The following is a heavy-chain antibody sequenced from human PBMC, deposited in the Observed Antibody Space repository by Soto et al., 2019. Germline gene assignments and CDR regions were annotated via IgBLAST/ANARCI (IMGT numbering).Heavy chain of an antibody. J-gene: IGHJ6*02. CDR3: ARDLDGDSSGTHGGMDV. CDR2: INPNSGGT. D-gene: IGHD3-22*01. Sequence: QVQLVQSGAEVKKPGASVKVSCKASGYTFTGYYMHWVRQAPGQGLEWMGWINPNSGGTNYAQKFQGWVTMTRDTANSTAYMELSRLRSDDTAVYYCARDLDGDSSGTHGGMDVWGQGTTVTVSS. V-gene: IGHV1-2*04. CDR1: GYTFTGYY.